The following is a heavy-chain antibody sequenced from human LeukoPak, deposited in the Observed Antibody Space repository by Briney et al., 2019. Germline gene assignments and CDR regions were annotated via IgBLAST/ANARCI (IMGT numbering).Heavy chain of an antibody. CDR3: AKGAAAGSIRFGWFDP. Sequence: GGSLRLSCAASGFTFSSYGMHWVRQAPGKGLEWVAFIRYDGSNKYYADSVKGRFTISRDNSKNTLYLQMNSLRAEDTALYYCAKGAAAGSIRFGWFDPWGQGSLVTVSS. D-gene: IGHD6-13*01. CDR2: IRYDGSNK. V-gene: IGHV3-30*02. J-gene: IGHJ5*02. CDR1: GFTFSSYG.